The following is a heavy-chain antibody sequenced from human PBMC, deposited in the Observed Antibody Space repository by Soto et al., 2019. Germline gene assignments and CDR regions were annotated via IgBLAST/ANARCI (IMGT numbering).Heavy chain of an antibody. CDR2: ISSSSSYI. CDR3: ARDVRYNWNYDLSNY. D-gene: IGHD1-7*01. V-gene: IGHV3-21*01. CDR1: GFTFSSYS. Sequence: GSLRLSCAASGFTFSSYSMNWVRQAPGKGLEWVSSISSSSSYIYYADSVKGRFTISRDNAKNSLYLQMNSLRAEDTAVYYCARDVRYNWNYDLSNYWGQGTLVTVSS. J-gene: IGHJ4*02.